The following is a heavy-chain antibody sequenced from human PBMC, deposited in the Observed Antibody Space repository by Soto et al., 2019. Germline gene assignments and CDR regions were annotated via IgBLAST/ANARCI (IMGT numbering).Heavy chain of an antibody. Sequence: SETLSLTCAVSGGSISSGNWWSWVRQPPGKGLEWIGEIYHSGSTNYNPSLKSRVTISVDKSKNQFSLKLSSVTAADTAVYYCASQKSGYDPEHDAFDIWGQGTMVTVSS. V-gene: IGHV4-4*02. D-gene: IGHD5-12*01. CDR1: GGSISSGNW. CDR2: IYHSGST. CDR3: ASQKSGYDPEHDAFDI. J-gene: IGHJ3*02.